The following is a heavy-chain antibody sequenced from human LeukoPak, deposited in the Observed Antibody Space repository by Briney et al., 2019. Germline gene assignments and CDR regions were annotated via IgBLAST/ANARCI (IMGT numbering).Heavy chain of an antibody. CDR1: GFTFSDYY. D-gene: IGHD6-19*01. CDR2: ISSSGSTL. J-gene: IGHJ3*02. CDR3: ARDLGYSSGWPHDAFDI. Sequence: GGSLRLSCTASGFTFSDYYINWIRQAPGQGLEWVSYISSSGSTLYNAHSVKGRFTISRDNAKNSLYLQMNSLRAEDTAVYYCARDLGYSSGWPHDAFDIWGQGTMVTVSS. V-gene: IGHV3-11*01.